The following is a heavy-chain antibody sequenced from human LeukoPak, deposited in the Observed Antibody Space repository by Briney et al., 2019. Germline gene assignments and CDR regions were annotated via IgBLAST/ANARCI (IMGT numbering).Heavy chain of an antibody. Sequence: SETLSLTCTVSGGSISSSSYSWGWIRQPPGKGLEWIGSIYYSGSTYYNPSLKSRVTISVDTSKNQFSLKLSSVTAADTAVYYCARNSGSYYFDYWGQGTLVTVSS. D-gene: IGHD1-26*01. J-gene: IGHJ4*02. CDR3: ARNSGSYYFDY. CDR1: GGSISSSSYS. V-gene: IGHV4-39*07. CDR2: IYYSGST.